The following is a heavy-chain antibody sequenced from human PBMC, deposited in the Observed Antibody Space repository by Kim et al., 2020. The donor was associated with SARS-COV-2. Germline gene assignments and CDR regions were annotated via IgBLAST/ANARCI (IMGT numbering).Heavy chain of an antibody. CDR3: ARPDQADIAAGLFFDY. Sequence: SFQGQVTISADKSISTAYLQWSSLKASDTAMYYCARPDQADIAAGLFFDYWGQGTLVTVSS. D-gene: IGHD6-13*01. J-gene: IGHJ4*02. V-gene: IGHV5-51*01.